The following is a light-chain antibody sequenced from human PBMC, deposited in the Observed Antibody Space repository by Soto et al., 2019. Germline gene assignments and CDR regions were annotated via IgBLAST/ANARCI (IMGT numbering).Light chain of an antibody. CDR2: QIT. Sequence: QSVLTQPASVSGSPGQSITISCTGSSSDIGTYHYVSWYQQHPGKAPKLMIYQITDRPSGVSNRFSGSKSGNTASLTISGLQAEDEADYYCIAYTGTSTPYVFGTGTKLTVL. CDR3: IAYTGTSTPYV. V-gene: IGLV2-14*01. J-gene: IGLJ1*01. CDR1: SSDIGTYHY.